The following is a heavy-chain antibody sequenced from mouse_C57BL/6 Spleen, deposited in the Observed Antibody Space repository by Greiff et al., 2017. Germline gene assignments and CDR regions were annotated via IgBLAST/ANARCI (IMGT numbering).Heavy chain of an antibody. CDR2: IYPGDGDT. Sequence: VQRVESGAELVKPGASVKISCKASGYAFSSYWMNWVKQRPGKGLEWIGQIYPGDGDTNYNGKFKGKATLTADKSSSTAYMQLSSLTSEDSAVYFCAREDSNYEDYWGQGTTLTVSS. CDR3: AREDSNYEDY. D-gene: IGHD2-5*01. J-gene: IGHJ2*01. V-gene: IGHV1-80*01. CDR1: GYAFSSYW.